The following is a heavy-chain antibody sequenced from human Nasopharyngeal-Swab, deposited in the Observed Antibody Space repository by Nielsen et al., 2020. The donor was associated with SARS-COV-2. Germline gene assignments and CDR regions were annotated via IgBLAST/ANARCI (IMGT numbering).Heavy chain of an antibody. J-gene: IGHJ4*02. Sequence: SQTLSLTRAISGDSLSSHSAGWNWIRQSPSRGLEWLGRTLYRSKWYNDYAESVKSRIAVNPDTSKNQFSLQLNSVTPEDTAVYYCARGRDFSFDSWGQGTLVTASS. CDR3: ARGRDFSFDS. CDR2: TLYRSKWYN. CDR1: GDSLSSHSAG. V-gene: IGHV6-1*01. D-gene: IGHD3-3*01.